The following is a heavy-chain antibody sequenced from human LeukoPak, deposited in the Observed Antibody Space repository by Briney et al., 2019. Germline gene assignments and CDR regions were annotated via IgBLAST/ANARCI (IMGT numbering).Heavy chain of an antibody. CDR2: IKQDGSEK. CDR1: GFTFSSYW. J-gene: IGHJ4*02. V-gene: IGHV3-7*01. D-gene: IGHD6-13*01. CDR3: ARANLYSISWYYFDY. Sequence: PGGSLRLSCAASGFTFSSYWMSWVRQAPGKGLEWVANIKQDGSEKYYVDAVKGRFTISRDNAKNSLYLQMNSLRAEDTAVYYCARANLYSISWYYFDYWGQGTLVTLSS.